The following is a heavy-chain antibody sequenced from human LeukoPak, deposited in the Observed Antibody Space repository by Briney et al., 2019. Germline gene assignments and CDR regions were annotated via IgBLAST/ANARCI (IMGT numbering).Heavy chain of an antibody. Sequence: GGSLRLSCAASGFTFSSFAMSWVRQAPGKGLEWVSAISGSGGSTYYADSVKGRFPISRDNSKNTLYLQMNSLRAEDTAVYYCAKGPSRNIAAAGTDYWGQGTLVTVSS. V-gene: IGHV3-23*01. D-gene: IGHD6-13*01. CDR1: GFTFSSFA. CDR3: AKGPSRNIAAAGTDY. CDR2: ISGSGGST. J-gene: IGHJ4*02.